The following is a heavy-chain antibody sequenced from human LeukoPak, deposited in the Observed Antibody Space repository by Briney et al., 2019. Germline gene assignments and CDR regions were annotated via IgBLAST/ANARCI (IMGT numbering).Heavy chain of an antibody. CDR1: GATLNIGHA. Sequence: ASVKVSCKAFGATLNIGHAFIWARQAPGQGLQWMGRIIPFLGEVNYAQNFQGRVSFTADKSTATMYMEVKSLRLDDTAIYYCSPCGHAYDWFGPWGQGTLSPSPQ. D-gene: IGHD5-12*01. CDR3: SPCGHAYDWFGP. J-gene: IGHJ5*02. CDR2: IIPFLGEV. V-gene: IGHV1-69*04.